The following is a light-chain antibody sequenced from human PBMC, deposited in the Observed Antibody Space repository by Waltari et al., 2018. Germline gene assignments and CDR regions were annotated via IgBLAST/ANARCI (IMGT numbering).Light chain of an antibody. J-gene: IGKJ1*01. CDR2: GAS. Sequence: EIVLTQSPGTLSLSPGERATLSCRASQSVSSSYLAWYQQKPGQAPRLLIYGASSRATGIPERFSGSGSGTDFTLTISRLEPVDFAVYYCQQYGSSPPWTFGQGTKVEIK. CDR1: QSVSSSY. CDR3: QQYGSSPPWT. V-gene: IGKV3-20*01.